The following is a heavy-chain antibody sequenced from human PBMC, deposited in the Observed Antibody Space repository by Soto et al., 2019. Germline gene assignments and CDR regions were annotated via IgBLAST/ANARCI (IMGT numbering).Heavy chain of an antibody. CDR3: ASHRLTWIQLWRFPDY. CDR2: IYYSGST. J-gene: IGHJ4*02. Sequence: PSETLSLTCTVSGGSISSYYWSWIRQPPGKGLEWIGYIYYSGSTNYNPSLKSRVTISVDTSKNQFSLKLSSVTAADTAVYYCASHRLTWIQLWRFPDYWGQGTQVTVS. CDR1: GGSISSYY. D-gene: IGHD5-18*01. V-gene: IGHV4-59*01.